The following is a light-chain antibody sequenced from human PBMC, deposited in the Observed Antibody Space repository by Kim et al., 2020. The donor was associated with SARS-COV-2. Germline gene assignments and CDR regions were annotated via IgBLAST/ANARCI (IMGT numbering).Light chain of an antibody. CDR1: STDIGSYNL. V-gene: IGLV2-23*02. Sequence: LTQPASVSGSPGQSITISCTGTSTDIGSYNLVSWYQQHPGKAPKLMIYEVTKRPSGVSNRFSGSKSDNTASLTISGLQAEDEADYYCSSYAPGSTSVIFGGGTQLTVL. CDR2: EVT. J-gene: IGLJ2*01. CDR3: SSYAPGSTSVI.